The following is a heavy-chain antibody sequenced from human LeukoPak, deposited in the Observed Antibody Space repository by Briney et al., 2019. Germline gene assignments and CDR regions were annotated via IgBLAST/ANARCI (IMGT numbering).Heavy chain of an antibody. J-gene: IGHJ4*02. CDR2: IYTSGST. V-gene: IGHV4-39*01. Sequence: SETLSLTXTVSGGSICSSSYYWGWIRQPPGKGLEWIGRIYTSGSTNYNPSLKSRVTMSVDTSKNQFSLKLSSVTAADTAVYYCATQTLRGYCSSTSCSPLDYWGQGTLVTVSS. D-gene: IGHD2-2*01. CDR1: GGSICSSSYY. CDR3: ATQTLRGYCSSTSCSPLDY.